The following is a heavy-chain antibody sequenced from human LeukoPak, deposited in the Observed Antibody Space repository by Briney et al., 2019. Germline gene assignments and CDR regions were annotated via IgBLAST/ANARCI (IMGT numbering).Heavy chain of an antibody. J-gene: IGHJ4*02. D-gene: IGHD5-12*01. CDR1: GFTFSSYD. CDR3: AKESDYDRAGFDY. CDR2: IWYDGNNK. Sequence: GRSLRLSGAASGFTFSSYDMHWVRQAPGKGLEWVAVIWYDGNNKYYADSVKGRFTISRDNSKNTLYLQLNSLRAEDTAVYYCAKESDYDRAGFDYWGQGTLVTVSS. V-gene: IGHV3-33*06.